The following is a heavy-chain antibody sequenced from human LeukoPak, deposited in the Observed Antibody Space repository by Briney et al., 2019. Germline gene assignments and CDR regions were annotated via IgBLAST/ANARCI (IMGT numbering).Heavy chain of an antibody. V-gene: IGHV3-73*01. CDR1: GFTFSGSA. J-gene: IGHJ6*03. CDR2: IRSKANSYAT. CDR3: TRLDDYGDYEGVNYYYMDV. Sequence: GGSLRLSCAASGFTFSGSAMHWVRQASGKGLEWVGRIRSKANSYATAYAASVKGRFTISRDDSKNTAYLQMNSLKTEDTAVYYCTRLDDYGDYEGVNYYYMDVWGKGTTVTISS. D-gene: IGHD4-17*01.